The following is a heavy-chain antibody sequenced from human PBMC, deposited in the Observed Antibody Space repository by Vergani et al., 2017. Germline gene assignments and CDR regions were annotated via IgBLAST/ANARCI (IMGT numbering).Heavy chain of an antibody. J-gene: IGHJ2*01. D-gene: IGHD3-3*01. CDR2: ISAYNGNT. CDR3: AREGFDFWSGYYTLDYWYFDL. V-gene: IGHV1-18*01. Sequence: QVQLVQSGAEVKKPGASVKVSCKASGYTFTSYGISWVRQAPGQGLEWMGWISAYNGNTNYAQKLQGRVTMTTDTSTRTAYMELRSLRSEETAVYYCAREGFDFWSGYYTLDYWYFDLWGRGTLVTVSS. CDR1: GYTFTSYG.